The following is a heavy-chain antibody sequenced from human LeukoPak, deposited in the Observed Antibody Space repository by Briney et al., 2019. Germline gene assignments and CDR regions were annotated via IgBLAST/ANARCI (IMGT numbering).Heavy chain of an antibody. V-gene: IGHV4-38-2*02. CDR1: GYSISSGYY. CDR3: ARVPVYYYGSGSYFHFDY. Sequence: SETLSLTCTVSGYSISSGYYWGWIRQPPGKGLEWIGSIYHSGSTYYNPSLNSRVTVSVDTSKNQFSLKLSSVAAADTAMYYCARVPVYYYGSGSYFHFDYWGQGTLITVSS. D-gene: IGHD3-10*01. J-gene: IGHJ4*02. CDR2: IYHSGST.